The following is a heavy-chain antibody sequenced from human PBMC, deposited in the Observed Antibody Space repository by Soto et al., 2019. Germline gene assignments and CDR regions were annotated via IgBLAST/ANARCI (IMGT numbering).Heavy chain of an antibody. CDR2: IYYSGST. V-gene: IGHV4-59*01. D-gene: IGHD3-10*01. CDR1: GGSISSYY. CDR3: ARRLRSVRGVIRNAFDI. Sequence: QVQLQESGPGLVKPSETLSLTCTVSGGSISSYYWSWIRQPPGKGLEWIGYIYYSGSTNYNPSLERRVTRSVDXSXNXXPLKLSSVTTADTAVYYCARRLRSVRGVIRNAFDIWGQGTMVTVSS. J-gene: IGHJ3*02.